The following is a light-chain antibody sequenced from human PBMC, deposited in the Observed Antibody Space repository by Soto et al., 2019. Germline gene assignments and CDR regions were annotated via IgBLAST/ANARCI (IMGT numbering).Light chain of an antibody. V-gene: IGLV2-14*01. CDR1: SGDVGGYNY. Sequence: QSVLTQPASVSGSPGQSITISCTGTSGDVGGYNYVSWYQHHPGKAPKLMIYEVSNRPSGVSNRFSGSKSGNTASLTISGLQAEDEADYYCSSYTSSSTVVFGGGTQLTVL. CDR3: SSYTSSSTVV. J-gene: IGLJ2*01. CDR2: EVS.